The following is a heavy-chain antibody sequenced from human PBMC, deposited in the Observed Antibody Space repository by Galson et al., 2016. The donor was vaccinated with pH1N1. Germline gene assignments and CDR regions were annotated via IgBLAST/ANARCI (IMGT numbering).Heavy chain of an antibody. D-gene: IGHD3-10*02. Sequence: SLRLSCAASQITFSDYAMSWVRQAPGKGLQWVSTISGSGASTYYAASVEGRFTISRDNSKSTLFLQLDRLRAEDTAVYYCAKFCSTCPSDYWGQGVLVVVSA. CDR1: QITFSDYA. CDR3: AKFCSTCPSDY. J-gene: IGHJ4*02. CDR2: ISGSGAST. V-gene: IGHV3-23*01.